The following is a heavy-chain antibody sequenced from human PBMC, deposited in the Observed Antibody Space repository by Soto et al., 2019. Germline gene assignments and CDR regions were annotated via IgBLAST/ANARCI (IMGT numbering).Heavy chain of an antibody. D-gene: IGHD4-17*01. J-gene: IGHJ3*02. Sequence: GEAVKISGEGCGESVSSYWSAWLRQMPGKGLEWMGIIYPGDSDTRYSPSFQGQVTISADKSISTAYLQWSSLKASDTAMYYCARPNDYGAQSAFDIWGQGTMVTVSS. CDR1: GESVSSYW. CDR2: IYPGDSDT. CDR3: ARPNDYGAQSAFDI. V-gene: IGHV5-51*01.